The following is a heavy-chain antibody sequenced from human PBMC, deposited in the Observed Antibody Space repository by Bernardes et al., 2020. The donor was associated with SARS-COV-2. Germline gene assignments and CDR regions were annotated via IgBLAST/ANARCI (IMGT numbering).Heavy chain of an antibody. V-gene: IGHV3-21*01. Sequence: PGKGLEWVSSISGGGMYIYYADAVMGRFTTSRDNTRTSVFLKMEGLRAEDTAVYYCARDVGGADSRFGFDVWGPGKMVHVS. J-gene: IGHJ3*01. D-gene: IGHD2-21*02. CDR2: ISGGGMYI. CDR3: ARDVGGADSRFGFDV.